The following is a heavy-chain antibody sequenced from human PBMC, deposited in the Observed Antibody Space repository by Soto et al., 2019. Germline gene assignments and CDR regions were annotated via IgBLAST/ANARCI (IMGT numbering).Heavy chain of an antibody. D-gene: IGHD3-10*01. V-gene: IGHV5-10-1*01. CDR2: IDPSDSYT. Sequence: XESLNLSWKCSGNSFTSYWISWVRQMPGKGLEWMGRIDPSDSYTNYSPSFQGHVTISADKSISTAYLQWSSLKASDTAMYYCARANAVRDAYYYGMDVWGQGTTVTVSS. CDR1: GNSFTSYW. CDR3: ARANAVRDAYYYGMDV. J-gene: IGHJ6*02.